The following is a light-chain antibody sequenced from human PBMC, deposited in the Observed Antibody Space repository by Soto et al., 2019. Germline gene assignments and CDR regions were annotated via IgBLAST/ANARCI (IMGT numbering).Light chain of an antibody. J-gene: IGKJ3*01. CDR2: GAS. V-gene: IGKV3-20*01. CDR1: QSVSSSY. CDR3: QQYGSSLI. Sequence: EIVLTQSPGTLSLSPGERATLFCRASQSVSSSYLAWYQQRLGQAPRLLIYGASNRAPGIPDRFSGSGSGTDFTPTLTRLEPEDFAMYFCQQYGSSLIFGPGTKVDIK.